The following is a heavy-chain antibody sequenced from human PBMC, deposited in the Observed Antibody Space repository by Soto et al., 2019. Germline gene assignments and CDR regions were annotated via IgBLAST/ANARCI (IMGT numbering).Heavy chain of an antibody. CDR3: ARAKNFGSGELDY. V-gene: IGHV1-2*04. D-gene: IGHD3-10*01. CDR1: GYTFTGHY. J-gene: IGHJ4*02. CDR2: VNPISGGT. Sequence: QVQLVQSGAEVKKPGASVKVSCKASGYTFTGHYILWVRQDPGQGLEWMGWVNPISGGTIYAQKFLGWVTMTRDTSTSTAYLELRSLTSDATAVYYCARAKNFGSGELDYWGQGTLVTVSS.